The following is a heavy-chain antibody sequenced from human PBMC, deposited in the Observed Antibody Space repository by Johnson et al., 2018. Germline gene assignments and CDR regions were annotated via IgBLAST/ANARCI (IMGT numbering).Heavy chain of an antibody. CDR3: ARMEHLNYYYYYGMEV. CDR2: IYYNGST. V-gene: IGHV4-59*01. J-gene: IGHJ6*02. Sequence: QEQLQESGPGLVKPSETLSLTCAVSGGSISDYYWNWIRQSPGKGLEWIGDIYYNGSTKYNPSLKSRVTISVDTSKNQFSLKLRSVTAADTAVYFCARMEHLNYYYYYGMEVWGQGTTVTVSS. CDR1: GGSISDYY. D-gene: IGHD1/OR15-1a*01.